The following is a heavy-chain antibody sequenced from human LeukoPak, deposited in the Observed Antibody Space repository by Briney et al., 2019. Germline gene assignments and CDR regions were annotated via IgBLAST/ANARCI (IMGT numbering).Heavy chain of an antibody. Sequence: SETLSLTCTVSGGSINSNNYFWGWFRQPPGKGLEWIGSISYSGSTNYNPSLKSRVTISVDTSKNQFSLKLSSVTAADTAVYYCASSRRFLEWSIDYWGQGTLVTVSS. J-gene: IGHJ4*02. CDR3: ASSRRFLEWSIDY. D-gene: IGHD3-3*01. V-gene: IGHV4-39*07. CDR2: ISYSGST. CDR1: GGSINSNNYF.